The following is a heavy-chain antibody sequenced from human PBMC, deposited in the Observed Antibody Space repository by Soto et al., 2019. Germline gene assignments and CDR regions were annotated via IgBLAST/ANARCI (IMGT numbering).Heavy chain of an antibody. CDR2: IKSKTDGGTT. CDR3: TTDSYSTIIIVRFDY. CDR1: GVTFINAW. D-gene: IGHD3-22*01. Sequence: GGSLRLSCAASGVTFINAWINWVRQAPGKGLEWVGRIKSKTDGGTTDYAEPVKGRFAISRDDSNNMVYLQMNSLKIEDTAVYYCTTDSYSTIIIVRFDYWGHGTLVTAPQ. V-gene: IGHV3-15*07. J-gene: IGHJ4*01.